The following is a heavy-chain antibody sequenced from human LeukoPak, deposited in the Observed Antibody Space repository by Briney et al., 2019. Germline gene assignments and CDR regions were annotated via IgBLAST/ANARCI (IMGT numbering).Heavy chain of an antibody. D-gene: IGHD4-17*01. CDR2: ISGSGGST. CDR3: AKGRKRTTVTIFDY. V-gene: IGHV3-23*01. Sequence: GGSLRLSCAASGFTFSSYAMSWVRQAPGKGLEWVSAISGSGGSTYYADSVKGRFTISRDNSKNTLYLQMNSLRAEDTAVYYRAKGRKRTTVTIFDYWGQGTLVTVSS. CDR1: GFTFSSYA. J-gene: IGHJ4*02.